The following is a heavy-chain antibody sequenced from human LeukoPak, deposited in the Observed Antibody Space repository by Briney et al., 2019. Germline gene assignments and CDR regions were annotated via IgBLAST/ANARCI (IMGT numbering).Heavy chain of an antibody. Sequence: PSETLSLTCTVSGGSISSSSYYWGWIRQPPGKGLEWIGSIYYRGRTYYNPSLKSRVTISVDTSKNQFSLKLSSVTAADTAVYYCARVGQSLDEVDYWGQGTLVTVSS. D-gene: IGHD1-26*01. CDR3: ARVGQSLDEVDY. J-gene: IGHJ4*02. CDR2: IYYRGRT. CDR1: GGSISSSSYY. V-gene: IGHV4-39*01.